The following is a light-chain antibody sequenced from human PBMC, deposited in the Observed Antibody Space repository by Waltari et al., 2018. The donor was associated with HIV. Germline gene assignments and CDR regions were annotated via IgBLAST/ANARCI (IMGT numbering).Light chain of an antibody. CDR3: SSYGDNIRVL. CDR2: EVS. J-gene: IGLJ2*01. Sequence: QSALTQPPSASGSLGQSVTISCTGSSSDIGASDSVSWFQPHPNNAPKLLLYEVSKRPSGVPDRFSGSRSGETAFLSVSGLQPDDTAGYFCSSYGDNIRVLFGGGTNLTVL. CDR1: SSDIGASDS. V-gene: IGLV2-8*01.